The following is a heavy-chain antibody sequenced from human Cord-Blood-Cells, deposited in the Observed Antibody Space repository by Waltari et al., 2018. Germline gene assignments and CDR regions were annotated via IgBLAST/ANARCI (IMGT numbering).Heavy chain of an antibody. D-gene: IGHD4-17*01. CDR3: ARGEPTVTTDVY. Sequence: QVQLVQSGAEVKKPGASVKVSCKASGYTFTSSAMHWVRQSPGQRLEWMGWINAGDGNTKYSPKFQGRVTITRDTSASTAYMERSSLRAEDTAVYYCARGEPTVTTDVYWGQGTLVTVSS. CDR1: GYTFTSSA. J-gene: IGHJ4*02. V-gene: IGHV1-3*01. CDR2: INAGDGNT.